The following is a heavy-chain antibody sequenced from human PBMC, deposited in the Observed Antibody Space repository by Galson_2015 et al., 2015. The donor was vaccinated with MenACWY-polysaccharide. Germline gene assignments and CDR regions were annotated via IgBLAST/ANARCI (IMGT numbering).Heavy chain of an antibody. D-gene: IGHD3-10*01. J-gene: IGHJ4*02. CDR1: GFTLSSYG. CDR2: ISYDGSNE. Sequence: SLRRSCAASGFTLSSYGMHWVPQTPGKGLEWVAVISYDGSNEYYADSVKGRFTISRDNSKNTLYLQMNSLRAEDTAVYYCTKAEKNYYFGSGSYLYYWGQGTLVTVSS. CDR3: TKAEKNYYFGSGSYLYY. V-gene: IGHV3-30*18.